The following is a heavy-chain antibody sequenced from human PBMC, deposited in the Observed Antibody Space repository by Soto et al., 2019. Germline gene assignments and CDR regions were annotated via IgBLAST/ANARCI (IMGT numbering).Heavy chain of an antibody. CDR3: ATGVIWIGYFTVDS. Sequence: QVLLVQSGAEVKKPGSSAKISCKASGGSFGNSAINWVRQTPGPGLERLGGFIPVYRTLNYAQKFQGRVTITADGSTGTAYMTLSSLASNATAVYYCATGVIWIGYFTVDSWGQGARVTVSS. CDR2: FIPVYRTL. V-gene: IGHV1-69*01. CDR1: GGSFGNSA. D-gene: IGHD3-3*01. J-gene: IGHJ4*02.